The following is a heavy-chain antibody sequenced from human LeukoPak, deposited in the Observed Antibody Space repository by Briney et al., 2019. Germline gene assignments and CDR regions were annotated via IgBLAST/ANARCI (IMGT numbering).Heavy chain of an antibody. V-gene: IGHV3-74*01. CDR3: VRGRSGFYFDY. CDR1: GFTFSSYS. Sequence: PGGSLRLSRAASGFTFSSYSMNWVRQAPGEGLVWVSRINTDGSSTIHADSVKGRFTISRDNAKNTLYVQMNSLRDEDTAVYYCVRGRSGFYFDYWGQGTLVTVSS. J-gene: IGHJ4*02. D-gene: IGHD3-22*01. CDR2: INTDGSST.